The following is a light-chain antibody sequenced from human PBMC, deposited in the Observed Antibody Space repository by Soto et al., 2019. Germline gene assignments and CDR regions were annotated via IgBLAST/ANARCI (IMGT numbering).Light chain of an antibody. Sequence: EIVLTQSPGTLSLSPGERATLSCRASQSVSYYLAWYQQKPGQAPRLLIYDASNRATGIPARFSGSGSGTDFTLTISRLEPEDFAVYYCQQYGSSPLTFGGGTKVDIK. CDR2: DAS. J-gene: IGKJ4*01. CDR3: QQYGSSPLT. CDR1: QSVSYY. V-gene: IGKV3-20*01.